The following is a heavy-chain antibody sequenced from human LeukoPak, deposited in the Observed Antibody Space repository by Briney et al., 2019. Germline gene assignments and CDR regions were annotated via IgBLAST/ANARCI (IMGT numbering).Heavy chain of an antibody. CDR3: ARGHVLRYFDWLSGLDAFDI. V-gene: IGHV1-8*01. Sequence: ASVKVSCKASRYTFTSYDINWVRQATGQGLEWMGWMNPNSGNTGYAQKFQGRVTMTRNTSISTAYMELSSLRSEDTAVYYCARGHVLRYFDWLSGLDAFDIWGQGTMVTVSS. D-gene: IGHD3-9*01. CDR2: MNPNSGNT. J-gene: IGHJ3*02. CDR1: RYTFTSYD.